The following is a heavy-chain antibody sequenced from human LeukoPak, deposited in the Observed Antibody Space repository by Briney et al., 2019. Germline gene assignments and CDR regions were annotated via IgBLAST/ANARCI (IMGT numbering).Heavy chain of an antibody. CDR3: AREAYSSNYFDY. CDR2: FSSGGGSN. D-gene: IGHD4-11*01. V-gene: IGHV3-23*01. CDR1: VFTFSSYA. J-gene: IGHJ4*02. Sequence: PGGSLRLSCAASVFTFSSYAMSWVRQAPGKGLEWVSLFSSGGGSNFYADSVKGRFTISRDKAKNSLYLQMNSLRAEDTAVYYCAREAYSSNYFDYWGQGTLVTVSS.